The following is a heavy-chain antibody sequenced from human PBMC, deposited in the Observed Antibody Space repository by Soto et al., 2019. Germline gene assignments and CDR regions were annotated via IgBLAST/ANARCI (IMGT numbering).Heavy chain of an antibody. V-gene: IGHV4-34*01. CDR3: ARAGRGYSYGPGYYYGMDV. D-gene: IGHD5-18*01. J-gene: IGHJ6*02. CDR2: INHSGST. CDR1: GGSFSGYY. Sequence: QVQLQQWGAGLLKPSETLSLTCAVYGGSFSGYYWSWIRQPPGKGLEWIGEINHSGSTNYNPSRKSRVTISVDTSKNQFSLKLSSVTAADTAVYYCARAGRGYSYGPGYYYGMDVWGQGTTVTVSS.